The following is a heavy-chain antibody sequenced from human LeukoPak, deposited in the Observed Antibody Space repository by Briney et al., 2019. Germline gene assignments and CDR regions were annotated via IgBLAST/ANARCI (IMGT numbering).Heavy chain of an antibody. J-gene: IGHJ4*02. V-gene: IGHV1-2*02. CDR3: ARHSSSYLDY. CDR2: INPNSGGT. D-gene: IGHD6-13*01. CDR1: GYTFTCHH. Sequence: ASVTVSCKASGYTFTCHHMHWVRQAPGQGLEWMGWINPNSGGTNYAQKFQGRFTMTRDTSISTAYMELSRLRSDDTAVYYWARHSSSYLDYWGQGTLVTVSS.